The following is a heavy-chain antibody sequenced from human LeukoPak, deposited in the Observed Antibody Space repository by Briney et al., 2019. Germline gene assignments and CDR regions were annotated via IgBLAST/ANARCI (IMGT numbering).Heavy chain of an antibody. J-gene: IGHJ4*02. Sequence: SETLSLTCTVSGGSISSYYWSWIRQPPGKGLEWIGYIYYSGSTNYNPSLKSRVTISVDTSKNQFSLKLSSVTAADTAVYYCARENPSGYYNRPIDYWGQGTLVTVSS. D-gene: IGHD3-22*01. V-gene: IGHV4-59*01. CDR2: IYYSGST. CDR3: ARENPSGYYNRPIDY. CDR1: GGSISSYY.